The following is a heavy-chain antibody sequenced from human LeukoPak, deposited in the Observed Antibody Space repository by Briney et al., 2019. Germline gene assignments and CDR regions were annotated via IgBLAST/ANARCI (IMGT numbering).Heavy chain of an antibody. CDR1: GFTFSSHW. V-gene: IGHV3-74*01. CDR2: INSDGDST. CDR3: ARDVGGAYYRWFDP. Sequence: GGSLRLSCATSGFTFSSHWMHWVRQAPGKGLVWVSRINSDGDSTSYADSVKGRFTISRDNAKNTLYLQMNSLRAEDTAVYYCARDVGGAYYRWFDPWGQGTLVTVSS. J-gene: IGHJ5*02. D-gene: IGHD1-26*01.